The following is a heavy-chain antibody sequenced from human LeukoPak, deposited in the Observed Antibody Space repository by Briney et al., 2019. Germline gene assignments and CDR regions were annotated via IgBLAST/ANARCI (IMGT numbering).Heavy chain of an antibody. CDR1: GGSIGNSY. CDR2: VYYDGST. D-gene: IGHD7-27*01. V-gene: IGHV4-59*01. Sequence: SETLSLTCTVSGGSIGNSYWSWIRQPPGKGLEWIGYVYYDGSTNYNPSLKSRLTISVDTSKNQFSLKLSSVTAADTAVYYCARTRDWGSFDYWGQGTLVTVSS. J-gene: IGHJ4*02. CDR3: ARTRDWGSFDY.